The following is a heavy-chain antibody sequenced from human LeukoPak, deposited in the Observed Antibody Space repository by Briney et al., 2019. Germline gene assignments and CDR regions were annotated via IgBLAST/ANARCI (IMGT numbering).Heavy chain of an antibody. D-gene: IGHD1-26*01. V-gene: IGHV4-39*01. CDR2: IYSSGTT. Sequence: SETLSLTCAVSGASIRNTSFYWGWIRQPPGKGLQWIASIYSSGTTYYNPSIKSRITLFVDTSKNQVSLKLRSVTAADTAVYYCARSRAFNSGAFDPWGQGSLVTVSS. J-gene: IGHJ5*02. CDR1: GASIRNTSFY. CDR3: ARSRAFNSGAFDP.